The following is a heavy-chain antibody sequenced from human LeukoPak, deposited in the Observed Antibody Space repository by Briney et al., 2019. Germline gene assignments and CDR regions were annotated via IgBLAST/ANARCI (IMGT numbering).Heavy chain of an antibody. D-gene: IGHD3-10*01. Sequence: GASVKVSCKASGYTFTGYYMHWVRQAPGQGLEWMGWINPNSDGTNYAQKFQGRVTMTRDTSISTAYMELSRLRSDDTAVYYCARGGSGSYPPRFDYWGQGTLVTVSS. CDR2: INPNSDGT. CDR3: ARGGSGSYPPRFDY. CDR1: GYTFTGYY. J-gene: IGHJ4*02. V-gene: IGHV1-2*02.